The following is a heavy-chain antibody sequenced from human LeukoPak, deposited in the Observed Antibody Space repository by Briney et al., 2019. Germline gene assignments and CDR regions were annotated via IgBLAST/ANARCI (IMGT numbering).Heavy chain of an antibody. V-gene: IGHV3-7*01. CDR2: IKEDGSRN. CDR1: GFTFSRYW. D-gene: IGHD3-10*01. J-gene: IGHJ5*02. Sequence: GGSLRLSCAASGFTFSRYWMSWVRQAPGKGLEWVANIKEDGSRNHYVDSVKGRFTISRDNAKNSLYLQMNSLRAEDTAVYYCARDPGYYYGSGSALFDPWGQGTLVTVSS. CDR3: ARDPGYYYGSGSALFDP.